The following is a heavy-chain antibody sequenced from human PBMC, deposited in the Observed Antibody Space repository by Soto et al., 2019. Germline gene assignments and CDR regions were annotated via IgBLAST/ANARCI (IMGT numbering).Heavy chain of an antibody. Sequence: EVQVVESGGGLVQPGGSLRLSCTASGLTFSDHYMDWVRQAPGKGLEWVGRIKKKTDGYTTQYAASVKGRFTISRDDSKSSLYLQMNSLKTEDTAVYYCADVGHSLGVDVWGQGTTVTVSS. D-gene: IGHD3-16*01. CDR2: IKKKTDGYTT. J-gene: IGHJ6*02. CDR1: GLTFSDHY. V-gene: IGHV3-72*01. CDR3: ADVGHSLGVDV.